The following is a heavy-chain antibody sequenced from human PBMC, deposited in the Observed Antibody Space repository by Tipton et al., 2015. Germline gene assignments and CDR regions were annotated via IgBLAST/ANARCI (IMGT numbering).Heavy chain of an antibody. J-gene: IGHJ4*02. D-gene: IGHD3-9*01. CDR1: GGSISSSSYY. CDR3: ACQDYDSLTRDYQTVDY. Sequence: TLSLTCTVSGGSISSSSYYWAWIRQPPGKGLEWIGSLYFSGSTYYNPSLKSRVTISIDRFKNQFSLKLCSVTAADTAVYYCACQDYDSLTRDYQTVDYWGQGTLVTVSS. V-gene: IGHV4-39*01. CDR2: LYFSGST.